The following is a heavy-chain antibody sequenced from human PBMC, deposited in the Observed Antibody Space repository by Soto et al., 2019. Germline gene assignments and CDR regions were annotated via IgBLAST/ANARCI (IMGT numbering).Heavy chain of an antibody. Sequence: QVQLQQWGAGLLKPSETLSLTCAVYGGSFSGYYWSWIRQPPGKGLEWIGEINHSGSTNYNPSLKSRVTISVDTSTNQFSLKLSSVTAADTAVYYCARARVAARLGWDYYYGMDVWGQGTTVTVSS. CDR2: INHSGST. CDR3: ARARVAARLGWDYYYGMDV. CDR1: GGSFSGYY. D-gene: IGHD6-6*01. J-gene: IGHJ6*02. V-gene: IGHV4-34*01.